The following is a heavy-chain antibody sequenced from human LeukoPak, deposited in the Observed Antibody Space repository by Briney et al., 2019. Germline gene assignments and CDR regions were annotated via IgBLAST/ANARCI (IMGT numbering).Heavy chain of an antibody. CDR1: GFTVSSNS. V-gene: IGHV3-53*01. CDR2: IYRGGNT. J-gene: IGHJ4*02. CDR3: ARRAGEYSHPYDY. D-gene: IGHD2-15*01. Sequence: LSGGSLRLSCTVSGFTVSSNSWSWVRQAPGKGLEWVSFIYRGGNTHYSDSVKGRFTISRDNSKNTLYLQMNSLRAEDTAIYYCARRAGEYSHPYDYWGQGTLVTVSS.